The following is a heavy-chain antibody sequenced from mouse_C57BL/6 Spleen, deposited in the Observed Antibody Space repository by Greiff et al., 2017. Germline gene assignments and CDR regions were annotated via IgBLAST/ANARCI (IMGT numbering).Heavy chain of an antibody. J-gene: IGHJ4*01. CDR1: GFTFSDAW. V-gene: IGHV6-6*01. Sequence: EVQLVESGGGLVQPGGSMKLSCAASGFTFSDAWMDWVRQSPEKGLEWVAEIRNKANNYATYDAESVKGRFTISRDDSKSSVYLQMTSLRAEDTGIYYCRVYDDYPYYAMDYWGQGTSVTVSS. D-gene: IGHD2-4*01. CDR3: RVYDDYPYYAMDY. CDR2: IRNKANNYAT.